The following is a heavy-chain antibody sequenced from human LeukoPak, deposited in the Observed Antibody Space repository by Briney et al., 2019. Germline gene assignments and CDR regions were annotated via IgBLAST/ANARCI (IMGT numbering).Heavy chain of an antibody. CDR2: IKSKTDGGTT. D-gene: IGHD3-10*01. CDR1: GFTFSNAW. Sequence: GGSLRLSCAASGFTFSNAWMSWVRQAPGKGLEWVGRIKSKTDGGTTDYAAPVKGRFTISRDDSKNTLYLQMNSLKTEDTAVYYCTTENVFGDYYGSGSYWNYFDYWGQGTLVTVSS. V-gene: IGHV3-15*01. J-gene: IGHJ4*02. CDR3: TTENVFGDYYGSGSYWNYFDY.